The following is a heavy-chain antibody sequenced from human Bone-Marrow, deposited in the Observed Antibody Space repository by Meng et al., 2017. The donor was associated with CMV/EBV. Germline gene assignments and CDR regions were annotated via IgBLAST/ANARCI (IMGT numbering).Heavy chain of an antibody. Sequence: ASVKVSCKASGYTFTSYGISWVRQAPGQGLEWMGWISAYNGNTNYAQKLQGRVTMTTDTSTSTAYMELRSLRYDDTAVYYCARERSTSRTRPAYYYYYYGMDVWGQGTTVTVSS. J-gene: IGHJ6*02. D-gene: IGHD2-2*01. V-gene: IGHV1-18*01. CDR2: ISAYNGNT. CDR1: GYTFTSYG. CDR3: ARERSTSRTRPAYYYYYYGMDV.